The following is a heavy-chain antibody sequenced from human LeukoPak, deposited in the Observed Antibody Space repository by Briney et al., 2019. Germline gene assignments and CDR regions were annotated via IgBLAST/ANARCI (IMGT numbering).Heavy chain of an antibody. V-gene: IGHV3-9*01. CDR3: ASQISIFNWNDVSSAFDI. Sequence: PGGSLRLSCAASGFTFDDYAMHWVRQAPGKGLEWVSGISWNSGSIGYADSVKGRFTISRDNAKNSLYLQMNSLRAEDTALYYCASQISIFNWNDVSSAFDIWGQGTMVTVSS. CDR1: GFTFDDYA. J-gene: IGHJ3*02. CDR2: ISWNSGSI. D-gene: IGHD1-20*01.